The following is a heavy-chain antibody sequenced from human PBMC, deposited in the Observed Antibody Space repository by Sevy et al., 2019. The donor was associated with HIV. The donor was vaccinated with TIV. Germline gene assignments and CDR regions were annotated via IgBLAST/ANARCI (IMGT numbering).Heavy chain of an antibody. CDR3: ARDRQQLVWNAFDI. D-gene: IGHD6-13*01. CDR2: INSDGSST. J-gene: IGHJ3*02. V-gene: IGHV3-74*01. Sequence: GGSLRLSCAASGFTFSSYWMHWVRQAPGKGLVWVSLINSDGSSTSYADSVKGRFTISRDNAKNTLYLQMNSLRAEDTAVYYCARDRQQLVWNAFDIWGQGTMVTVS. CDR1: GFTFSSYW.